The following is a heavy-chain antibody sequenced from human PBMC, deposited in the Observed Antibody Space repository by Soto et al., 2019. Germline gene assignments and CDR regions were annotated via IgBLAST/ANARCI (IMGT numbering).Heavy chain of an antibody. CDR3: ACDIVLMVYAPRGWFGP. J-gene: IGHJ5*02. CDR2: IYYSGST. V-gene: IGHV4-39*01. Sequence: SETLSLTCTVSGGSISSSSDYWGWIRQPPGKGLEWIGSIYYSGSTYYNPSLKSRVTISVDTSKNQFSLKLSSVTAADTAVYYCACDIVLMVYAPRGWFGPCGQGTLGTVSS. D-gene: IGHD2-8*01. CDR1: GGSISSSSDY.